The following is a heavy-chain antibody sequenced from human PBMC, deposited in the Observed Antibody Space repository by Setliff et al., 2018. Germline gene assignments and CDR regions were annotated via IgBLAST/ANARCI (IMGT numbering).Heavy chain of an antibody. CDR3: ARDPRVPYFDY. Sequence: GGSLRLSCAASGFSISDHYMDWVRQAPGKGLEWVAVISYDGSNKYYADSVEGRFTISRDNSKTTLYLQMNSLRAEDTAVYYCARDPRVPYFDYWGQGTLVTVSS. J-gene: IGHJ4*02. CDR2: ISYDGSNK. CDR1: GFSISDHY. V-gene: IGHV3-30-3*01.